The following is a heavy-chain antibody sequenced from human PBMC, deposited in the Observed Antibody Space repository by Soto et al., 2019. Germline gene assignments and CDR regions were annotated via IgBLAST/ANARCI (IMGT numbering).Heavy chain of an antibody. CDR2: IRSKSHGGTT. J-gene: IGHJ6*02. D-gene: IGHD3-22*01. V-gene: IGHV3-49*03. CDR1: GFTFGDYA. Sequence: PGGSLRLSCTAPGFTFGDYAMRWFRQAPGKXLEWVGFIRSKSHGGTTEYAASVKGRFIISRDDSKSIAYLQMNSLETEDSAVYYCARPRLKYYYGRSGSPFPFGTDVWGQGTTVTVSS. CDR3: ARPRLKYYYGRSGSPFPFGTDV.